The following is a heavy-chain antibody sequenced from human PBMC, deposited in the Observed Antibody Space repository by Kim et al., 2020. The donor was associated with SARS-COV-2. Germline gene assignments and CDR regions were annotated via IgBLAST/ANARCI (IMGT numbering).Heavy chain of an antibody. V-gene: IGHV4-39*01. J-gene: IGHJ4*02. CDR2: IYYSGST. Sequence: SETLSLTCTVSGGSISSSSYYWGWIRQPPGKGLEWIGSIYYSGSTYYNPSLNSRVTISVDTSKNQFSLKLSSVTAADTAVYYCSRQGYSSCWAFDYWGQG. CDR1: GGSISSSSYY. D-gene: IGHD6-19*01. CDR3: SRQGYSSCWAFDY.